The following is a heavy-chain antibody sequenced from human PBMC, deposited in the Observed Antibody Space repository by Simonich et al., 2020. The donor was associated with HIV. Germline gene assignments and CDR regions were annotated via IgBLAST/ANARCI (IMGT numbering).Heavy chain of an antibody. V-gene: IGHV4-39*02. CDR3: ARVGRGAEFDY. J-gene: IGHJ4*02. CDR1: GGSISSSNYH. Sequence: QLQLQESGPGLVKPSETLSLTCTVSGGSISSSNYHWGWIRQPPGKGLEWIGSIDHSGITYYSPSLKSRVTISVDTSKNHFSLKLTSVTAADTAVYYCARVGRGAEFDYWGQGTLVTVSS. D-gene: IGHD2-15*01. CDR2: IDHSGIT.